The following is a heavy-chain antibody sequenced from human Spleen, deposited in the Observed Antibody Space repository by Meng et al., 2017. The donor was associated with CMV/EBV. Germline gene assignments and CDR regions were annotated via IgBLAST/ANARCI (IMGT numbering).Heavy chain of an antibody. CDR3: ARTQDHGDPGDV. V-gene: IGHV3-30*04. J-gene: IGHJ6*02. Sequence: GESLKISCAASGFDFSSYALHWVRQAPGKGLEWVAVISYDGSNKYYADSVKGRFTIARDKSKNTLYLQMNSLRIEDAAIYYCARTQDHGDPGDVWCQGTTVTVSS. D-gene: IGHD4-17*01. CDR2: ISYDGSNK. CDR1: GFDFSSYA.